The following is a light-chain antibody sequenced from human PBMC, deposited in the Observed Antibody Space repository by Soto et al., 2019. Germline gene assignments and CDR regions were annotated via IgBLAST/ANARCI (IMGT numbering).Light chain of an antibody. CDR3: QNLQMYQSST. Sequence: DIQLTQSPSFLSASVGDRVTITCRSSQGISSYLAWYQQKPGKAPKLLIYAASTLQSGVPSRFSGSGSGTDFTITISILHTEDFSNNYCQNLQMYQSSTLAGGNKVDIK. V-gene: IGKV1-9*01. CDR1: QGISSY. CDR2: AAS. J-gene: IGKJ4*01.